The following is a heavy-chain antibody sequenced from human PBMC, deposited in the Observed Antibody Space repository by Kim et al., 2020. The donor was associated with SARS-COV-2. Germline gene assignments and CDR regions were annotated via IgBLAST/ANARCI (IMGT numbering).Heavy chain of an antibody. V-gene: IGHV4-39*01. Sequence: SETLSLTCTVSGGSISSSSYYWGWIRQPPGKGLEWIGSIYYSGSTYYNPSLKSRVTISVDTSKNQFSLKLSSVTAADTAVYYCARGRRYDYGGNGHDYWGQGTLVTVSS. CDR2: IYYSGST. CDR3: ARGRRYDYGGNGHDY. J-gene: IGHJ4*02. D-gene: IGHD4-17*01. CDR1: GGSISSSSYY.